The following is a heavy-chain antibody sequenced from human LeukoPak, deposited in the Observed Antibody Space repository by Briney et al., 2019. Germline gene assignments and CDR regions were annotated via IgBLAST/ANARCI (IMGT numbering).Heavy chain of an antibody. V-gene: IGHV4-61*05. CDR1: GGSISSSSYY. D-gene: IGHD6-19*01. Sequence: SETLSLTCTVSGGSISSSSYYWAWIRQPPGKGLEWIGYIYYSGSTNYNPSLKSRVTISVDTSKNQFSLKLSSVTAADTAVYYCARAHLSYSSGWVDYWGQGTLVTVSS. J-gene: IGHJ4*02. CDR2: IYYSGST. CDR3: ARAHLSYSSGWVDY.